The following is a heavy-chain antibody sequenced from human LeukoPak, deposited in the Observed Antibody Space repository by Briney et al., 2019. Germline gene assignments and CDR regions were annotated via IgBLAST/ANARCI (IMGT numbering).Heavy chain of an antibody. D-gene: IGHD6-6*01. V-gene: IGHV4-59*11. CDR3: ATGPAKSQLGAYYYYYYMDV. Sequence: SETLSLTCTVSGGSISSHYWSWIRQPPGKGLEWIGYIYYSGSTNYNPSLKSRVTISVDTSKNQFSLKLSSVTAADTAVYYCATGPAKSQLGAYYYYYYMDVWGKGTTVTVSS. J-gene: IGHJ6*03. CDR1: GGSISSHY. CDR2: IYYSGST.